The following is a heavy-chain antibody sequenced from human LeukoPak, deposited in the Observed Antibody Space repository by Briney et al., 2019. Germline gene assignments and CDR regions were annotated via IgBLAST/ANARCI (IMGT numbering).Heavy chain of an antibody. J-gene: IGHJ4*02. CDR1: GFTFSDYW. CDR3: AKGGMATITAADY. Sequence: GGSLRLSCTASGFTFSDYWMTWVRQAPGKGPEWVANIKQDGSQRYYVDSVRGRFTISRDNAKNSLFLQMNGLRAEDTAVYYCAKGGMATITAADYWGQGTLVTVSS. CDR2: IKQDGSQR. V-gene: IGHV3-7*01. D-gene: IGHD5-24*01.